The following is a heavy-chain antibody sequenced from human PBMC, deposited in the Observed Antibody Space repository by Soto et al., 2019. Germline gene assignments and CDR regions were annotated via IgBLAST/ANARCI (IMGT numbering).Heavy chain of an antibody. V-gene: IGHV3-33*01. D-gene: IGHD1-26*01. Sequence: LFRALSVFLLWRSGTVGVRLELKKSLEWVAVIWYDGSNKYYADSVKGRFTISRDNSKNTLYLQMNSLRAEDTAVYYCARELVVGISTYYFGMDVWGQGTTVTVSS. J-gene: IGHJ6*02. CDR2: IWYDGSNK. CDR1: VFLLWRSG. CDR3: ARELVVGISTYYFGMDV.